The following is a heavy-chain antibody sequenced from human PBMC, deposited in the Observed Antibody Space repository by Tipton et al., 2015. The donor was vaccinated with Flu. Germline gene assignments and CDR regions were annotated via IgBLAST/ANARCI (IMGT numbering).Heavy chain of an antibody. CDR2: ISGSGAYT. CDR1: GFTLGLYW. Sequence: SLRLSCTASGFTLGLYWMTWVRRAPGKGLEWVSSISGSGAYTYYADSVKGRFTISRDNSKNTLYLQMNSLRAEDTAVYYCAKNAGYCSSISCYRPFDYWGQGILVTVSS. CDR3: AKNAGYCSSISCYRPFDY. D-gene: IGHD2-2*01. V-gene: IGHV3-23*01. J-gene: IGHJ4*02.